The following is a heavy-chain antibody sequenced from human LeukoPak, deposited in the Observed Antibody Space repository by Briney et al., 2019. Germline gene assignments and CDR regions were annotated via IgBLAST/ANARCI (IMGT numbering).Heavy chain of an antibody. CDR1: GFTFSSYS. CDR2: ISSSSSYI. D-gene: IGHD5-12*01. V-gene: IGHV3-21*01. Sequence: PGGSLRLSCAASGFTFSSYSMNWVRQAPGKGLEWVSSISSSSSYIYYADSVKGRFAISRDSAKNSLYLQMNSLRAEDTAVYYCARDTVANFDYWGQGTLVTVSS. J-gene: IGHJ4*02. CDR3: ARDTVANFDY.